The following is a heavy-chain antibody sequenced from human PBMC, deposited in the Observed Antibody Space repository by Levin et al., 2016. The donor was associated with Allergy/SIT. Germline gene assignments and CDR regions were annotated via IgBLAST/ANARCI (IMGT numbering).Heavy chain of an antibody. V-gene: IGHV3-15*01. CDR2: IKSKANGGTS. Sequence: GESLKISCAASGFTFNKAWMNWVRLAPGKGLEWIGRIKSKANGGTSEYSGPVKGRFTISRDDSNNTLYLQMDSLKTEDTALYYCTTTGLTVAGINVFDRWGQGTLVTVSS. CDR1: GFTFNKAW. J-gene: IGHJ4*02. D-gene: IGHD6-19*01. CDR3: TTTGLTVAGINVFDR.